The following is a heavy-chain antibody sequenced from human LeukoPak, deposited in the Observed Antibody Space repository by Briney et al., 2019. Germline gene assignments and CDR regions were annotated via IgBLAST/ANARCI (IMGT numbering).Heavy chain of an antibody. V-gene: IGHV3-30*02. CDR1: GFTFSSYG. Sequence: GGSLRLSCAASGFTFSSYGMHWVRQVAGKGLEWVAFIRYDGSIKYYADPVKGLFTISRDNLNNALYLQMNSVRTEDTAVYYCTKPWDRRSSSWYYYPMAVWGPGTTVIVSS. CDR2: IRYDGSIK. J-gene: IGHJ6*02. D-gene: IGHD6-6*01. CDR3: TKPWDRRSSSWYYYPMAV.